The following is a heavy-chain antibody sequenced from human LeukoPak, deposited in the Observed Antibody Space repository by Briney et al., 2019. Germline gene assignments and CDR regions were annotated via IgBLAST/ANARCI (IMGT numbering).Heavy chain of an antibody. Sequence: QSGGSLRLSCAASGFTFTSYAMSWVRQAPGKGLEWVSAVSASGGTTYYADSVKGRFTISIDNSENTVYLQMNSLRVEDTALYYCAKEHREYCGSNACPNWLDAWGQGSLVTVSS. J-gene: IGHJ5*02. V-gene: IGHV3-23*01. D-gene: IGHD2-2*01. CDR2: VSASGGTT. CDR1: GFTFTSYA. CDR3: AKEHREYCGSNACPNWLDA.